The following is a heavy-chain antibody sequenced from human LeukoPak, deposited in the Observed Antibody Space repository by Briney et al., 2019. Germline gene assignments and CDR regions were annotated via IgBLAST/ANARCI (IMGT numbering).Heavy chain of an antibody. Sequence: GGSLRLSCAASGFTFSSYAMSWVRQAPGKGLEWVSAISGSGGSTYYADSVKGRFTISRDNSKNTLHLQMNSLRAEDTAVYYCAKDRRMWDSSDYWGQGTLVTVTS. CDR2: ISGSGGST. J-gene: IGHJ4*02. V-gene: IGHV3-23*01. CDR3: AKDRRMWDSSDY. D-gene: IGHD6-13*01. CDR1: GFTFSSYA.